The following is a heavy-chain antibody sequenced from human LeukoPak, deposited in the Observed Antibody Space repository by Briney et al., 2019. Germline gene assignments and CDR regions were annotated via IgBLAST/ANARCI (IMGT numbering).Heavy chain of an antibody. CDR2: IYYSGST. J-gene: IGHJ6*03. D-gene: IGHD3-22*01. CDR3: AGSSGYYYYYYYYMDV. CDR1: GVSISSSSYY. V-gene: IGHV4-39*07. Sequence: SETLSLTCTVSGVSISSSSYYWGWIRQPPGKGLEWIGSIYYSGSTYYNPSLKSRVTISVDTSKNQFSLKLSSVTAADTAVYYCAGSSGYYYYYYYYMDVWGKGTTVTISS.